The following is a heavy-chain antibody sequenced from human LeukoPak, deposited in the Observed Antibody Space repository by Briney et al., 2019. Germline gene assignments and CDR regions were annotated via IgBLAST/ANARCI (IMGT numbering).Heavy chain of an antibody. CDR1: GYTFTSYY. V-gene: IGHV1-46*01. J-gene: IGHJ4*02. CDR2: INPSRGST. D-gene: IGHD3-22*01. CDR3: ARGGNVRVYDSSAYYGHE. Sequence: GSVKASYKPSGYTFTSYYMYWVRQAPGQGREWMGIINPSRGSTNYAQRFQGRVTMTRDMSTSTVYMELSSLRSEDTAVYYCARGGNVRVYDSSAYYGHEWGQGTLVTVSS.